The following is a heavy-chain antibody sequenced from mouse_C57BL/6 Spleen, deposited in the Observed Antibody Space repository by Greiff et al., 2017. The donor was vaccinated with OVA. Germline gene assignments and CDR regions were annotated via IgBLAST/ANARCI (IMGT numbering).Heavy chain of an antibody. V-gene: IGHV1-69*01. D-gene: IGHD2-1*01. Sequence: QVQLKQPGAELVMPGASVKLSCKASGYTFTSYWMHWVKQRPGQGLEWIGEIDPSDSYTNYNQKFKGKSTLTVDKSSSTAYMQLSSLTSEDSAVYYCASRGIYYGNSFAYWGQGTLVTVSA. CDR3: ASRGIYYGNSFAY. J-gene: IGHJ3*01. CDR1: GYTFTSYW. CDR2: IDPSDSYT.